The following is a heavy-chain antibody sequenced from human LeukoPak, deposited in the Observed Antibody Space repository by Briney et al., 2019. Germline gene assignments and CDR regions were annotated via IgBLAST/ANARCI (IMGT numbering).Heavy chain of an antibody. CDR3: TTGGRSRADS. D-gene: IGHD6-13*01. V-gene: IGHV3-7*02. CDR1: GFTFSSVW. Sequence: GGSLRLSCAASGFTFSSVWMNWVRQAPGKGLEWVADIKEDGSETYYVDSVKGRFTISRDNAKNTLYLQMNSLRAEDTAIYYCTTGGRSRADSWGQGTLVTVSS. CDR2: IKEDGSET. J-gene: IGHJ4*02.